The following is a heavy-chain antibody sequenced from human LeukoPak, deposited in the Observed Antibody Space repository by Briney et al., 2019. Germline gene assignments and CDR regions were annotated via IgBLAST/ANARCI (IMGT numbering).Heavy chain of an antibody. CDR1: GGSFSGYY. CDR2: INHSGST. CDR3: ARGVREKNREFLLYHYYYYMDG. J-gene: IGHJ6*03. V-gene: IGHV4-34*01. D-gene: IGHD1-26*01. Sequence: SETLSLTCAVYGGSFSGYYWSWIRQPPGKGLEWIGEINHSGSTNYDPSLKSRVTISVDTSKNQFSMTMSSLTAADTAVYYCARGVREKNREFLLYHYYYYMDGWGKGTTVATSS.